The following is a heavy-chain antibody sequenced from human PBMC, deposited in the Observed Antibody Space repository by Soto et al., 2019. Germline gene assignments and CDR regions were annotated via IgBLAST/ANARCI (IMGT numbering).Heavy chain of an antibody. V-gene: IGHV4-39*01. CDR3: ASHDPLPAARPNPFAY. Sequence: PSETLSLTGTGSAGASRRSSYDVRWIRQPPGKGLEWIGSIYYSGSTYYNPSLKSRATISVDTSKNQFSLKLSSVTAADTAVYYCASHDPLPAARPNPFAYRRPGPRATVSS. CDR2: IYYSGST. J-gene: IGHJ4*02. CDR1: AGASRRSSYD. D-gene: IGHD2-2*01.